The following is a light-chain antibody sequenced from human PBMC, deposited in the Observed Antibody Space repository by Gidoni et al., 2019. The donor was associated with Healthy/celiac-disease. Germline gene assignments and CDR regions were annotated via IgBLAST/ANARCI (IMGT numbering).Light chain of an antibody. Sequence: SLGASVKLTCTLSSGHSSYAIAWHQQQPEKGPRYLMKLNSDGSHSKGDGIPDRFSGSSSGAERYLIISSLQSEDEADYYCQTWGTGTWVFGGGTKLTVL. CDR1: SGHSSYA. V-gene: IGLV4-69*01. J-gene: IGLJ3*02. CDR3: QTWGTGTWV. CDR2: LNSDGSH.